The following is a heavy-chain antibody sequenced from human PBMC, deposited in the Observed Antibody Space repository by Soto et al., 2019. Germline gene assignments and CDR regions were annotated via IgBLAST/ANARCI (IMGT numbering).Heavy chain of an antibody. CDR1: GGSFSGYY. D-gene: IGHD1-26*01. V-gene: IGHV4-34*01. J-gene: IGHJ4*02. CDR3: AGDIPSGSYRFDY. Sequence: PSETLSLTCAVYGGSFSGYYWTWIRQPPGTGLEWIGEINHSGSTNYNPSLKSRVTISVDTSKNQFSLKLSSVTATDTAVYYCAGDIPSGSYRFDYWGQGALVTVS. CDR2: INHSGST.